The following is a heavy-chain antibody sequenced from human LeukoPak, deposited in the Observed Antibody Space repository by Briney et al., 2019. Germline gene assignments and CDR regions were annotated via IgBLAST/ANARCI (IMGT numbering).Heavy chain of an antibody. CDR2: ISAYNSNT. J-gene: IGHJ3*02. CDR3: ARGGDYPPPGGALDI. CDR1: GYTFTSYG. D-gene: IGHD3-16*01. V-gene: IGHV1-18*01. Sequence: GASVKVSCKASGYTFTSYGISWVRQAPGQGLEWMGWISAYNSNTNYAQKLQGRVTMTTDTSTSTAYMELRSLRSDDTAVYYCARGGDYPPPGGALDIWGQGTMVTVSS.